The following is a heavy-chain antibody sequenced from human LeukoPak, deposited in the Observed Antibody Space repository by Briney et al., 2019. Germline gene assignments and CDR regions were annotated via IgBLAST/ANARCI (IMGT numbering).Heavy chain of an antibody. CDR2: FDPEDGET. V-gene: IGHV1-24*01. CDR1: GYTLTELS. J-gene: IGHJ3*02. D-gene: IGHD5-18*01. CDR3: ATADLAMVTRAANAFDI. Sequence: ASVKVSFKVSGYTLTELSMHWVRQAPGKGLEWMGGFDPEDGETIYAQKFQGRVTMTEDTSTDTAYMELSSLRSEDTAVYYCATADLAMVTRAANAFDIWGQGTMVTVSS.